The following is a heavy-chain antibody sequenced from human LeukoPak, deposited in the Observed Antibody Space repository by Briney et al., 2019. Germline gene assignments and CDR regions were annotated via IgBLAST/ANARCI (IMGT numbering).Heavy chain of an antibody. V-gene: IGHV3-7*01. CDR2: INEDGREK. Sequence: GGPLRLSCAASRFTITAYWMSWVRQAPGKGLEWVAKINEDGREKYYVDSVKGRFTISRDNAKNSLYLQMNSLRAEDTAVFYCARGPVGATYYFDYWGQGTLVTVSS. CDR1: RFTITAYW. J-gene: IGHJ4*02. CDR3: ARGPVGATYYFDY. D-gene: IGHD1-26*01.